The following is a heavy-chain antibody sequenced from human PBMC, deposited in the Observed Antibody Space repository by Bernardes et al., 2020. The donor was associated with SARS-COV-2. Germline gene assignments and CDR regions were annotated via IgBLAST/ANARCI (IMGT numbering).Heavy chain of an antibody. Sequence: GGSLRLSCAASGFTFSSYWMSWVRQAPGKGLEWVANIKQDGSEKYYVDSVKGRFTISRDNAENSVYLQMNSLRGDDTAVYYCARGGAVTKFVVSEANWFDPWGRGALVTVSS. D-gene: IGHD3-9*01. CDR2: IKQDGSEK. J-gene: IGHJ5*02. CDR1: GFTFSSYW. V-gene: IGHV3-7*01. CDR3: ARGGAVTKFVVSEANWFDP.